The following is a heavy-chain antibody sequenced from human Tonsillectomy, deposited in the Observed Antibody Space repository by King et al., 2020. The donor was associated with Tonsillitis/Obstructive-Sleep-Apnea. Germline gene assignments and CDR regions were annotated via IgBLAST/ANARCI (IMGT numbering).Heavy chain of an antibody. CDR2: IYPSDSDT. CDR1: GYRFTSHW. Sequence: QLVQSGAEVKKPGESLKISCKGYGYRFTSHWIGWVRQMPGKGLEWMGIIYPSDSDTRYSPSFQGQVTISADKSISTAYLQWSSLKASDNAIYYCARSAPGTGNTPFEYWGQGTLVTVSS. J-gene: IGHJ4*02. D-gene: IGHD1-7*01. CDR3: ARSAPGTGNTPFEY. V-gene: IGHV5-51*01.